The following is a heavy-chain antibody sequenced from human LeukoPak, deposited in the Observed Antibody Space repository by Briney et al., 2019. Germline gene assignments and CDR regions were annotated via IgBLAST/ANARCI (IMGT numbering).Heavy chain of an antibody. CDR2: ISSSSSYI. CDR3: ARDPEYYDSSGYGDY. J-gene: IGHJ4*02. D-gene: IGHD3-22*01. Sequence: AGGSLRLSCAASAFTFSSYSMNWVRQAPGKGLEWVSSISSSSSYIYYADSVKGRFTISRDNAKNSLYLQMNSLRAQDTAVYYCARDPEYYDSSGYGDYWGQGTLVTVSS. CDR1: AFTFSSYS. V-gene: IGHV3-21*01.